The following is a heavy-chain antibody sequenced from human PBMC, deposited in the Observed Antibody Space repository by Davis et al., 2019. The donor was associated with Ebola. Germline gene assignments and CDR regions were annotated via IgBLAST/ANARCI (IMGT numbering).Heavy chain of an antibody. J-gene: IGHJ4*02. CDR2: GYYSGST. V-gene: IGHV4-39*01. CDR3: ARHSGLSYSNTWYYFDY. CDR1: GGSISSSSYY. D-gene: IGHD6-13*01. Sequence: PSETLSLTCTVSGGSISSSSYYWGWIRQLPGQGLEWIGSGYYSGSTYYNPSLKSRVTISVDTSKKQFSLKLSAVTAADTAVYYCARHSGLSYSNTWYYFDYWGQGTLVTVSS.